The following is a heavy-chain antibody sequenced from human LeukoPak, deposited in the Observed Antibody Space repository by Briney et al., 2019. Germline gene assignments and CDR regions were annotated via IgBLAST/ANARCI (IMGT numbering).Heavy chain of an antibody. Sequence: SETLSLTCTVSGGSVSSRTYYWSWIRQPPGKGLEWIGYIYSSGSTNYNPSLKSRVTISVDTSKNQFSLKLTSVTAADTAVCYCARAPYYYDNSGYFRFDYWGQGTLVTVSS. D-gene: IGHD3-22*01. CDR3: ARAPYYYDNSGYFRFDY. V-gene: IGHV4-61*01. CDR2: IYSSGST. CDR1: GGSVSSRTYY. J-gene: IGHJ4*02.